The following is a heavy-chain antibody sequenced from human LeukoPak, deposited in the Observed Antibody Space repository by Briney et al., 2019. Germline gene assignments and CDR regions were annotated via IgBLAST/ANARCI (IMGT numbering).Heavy chain of an antibody. J-gene: IGHJ4*02. V-gene: IGHV3-30-3*01. CDR3: ARITMVRGVFDY. Sequence: GGSLRLSCAASGFAFSSYAMHWVRQAPGKGLEWVAVISYDGSNKYYADSVKGRFTISRDNAKNSLYLQMNSLRAEDTAVYYCARITMVRGVFDYWGQGTLVTVSS. CDR2: ISYDGSNK. D-gene: IGHD3-10*01. CDR1: GFAFSSYA.